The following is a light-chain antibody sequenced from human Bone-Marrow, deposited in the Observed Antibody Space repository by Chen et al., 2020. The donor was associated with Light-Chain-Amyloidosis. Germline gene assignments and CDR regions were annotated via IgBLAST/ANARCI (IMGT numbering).Light chain of an antibody. CDR3: SSYAGSNDFVV. Sequence: QSALTHPPPASGSPGQSFTISCTGTSSDIGSYHYGSWYQQHPGKAPKLMIYEVSKRPSGVPNRFSGSKTGSTASLTVSGLQAEDEADYYCSSYAGSNDFVVFGGGTKLTVL. J-gene: IGLJ2*01. CDR1: SSDIGSYHY. V-gene: IGLV2-8*01. CDR2: EVS.